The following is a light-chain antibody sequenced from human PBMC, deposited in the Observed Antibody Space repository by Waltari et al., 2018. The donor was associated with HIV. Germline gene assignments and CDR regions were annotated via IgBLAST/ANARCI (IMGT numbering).Light chain of an antibody. V-gene: IGKV4-1*01. Sequence: DIVMTQSPHSLAVSLGERATINCKSSQSLLYRSNNETFLALYQQTPGPPPKLLIYWSSTRDSGVPDRFSGSGSGTDFSLTISSLQAEDVAVYYCQQYYSSPRRFGQGTKVEIK. CDR2: WSS. J-gene: IGKJ1*01. CDR3: QQYYSSPRR. CDR1: QSLLYRSNNETF.